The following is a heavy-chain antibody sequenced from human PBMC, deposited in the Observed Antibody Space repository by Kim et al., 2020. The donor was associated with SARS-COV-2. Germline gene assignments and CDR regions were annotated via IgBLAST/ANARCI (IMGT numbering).Heavy chain of an antibody. V-gene: IGHV4-61*01. CDR2: IYYSGSS. CDR1: GGSVSSGSYY. J-gene: IGHJ3*02. CDR3: ASRDLAARGTFDI. Sequence: SETLSLTCTVSGGSVSSGSYYWSWIRQPPGKGLEWIGNIYYSGSSNNNPSLKSRVTISEDTSKNQFSLKLSSVTAADTAVYYCASRDLAARGTFDIWGQGTMVTVSS. D-gene: IGHD3-16*01.